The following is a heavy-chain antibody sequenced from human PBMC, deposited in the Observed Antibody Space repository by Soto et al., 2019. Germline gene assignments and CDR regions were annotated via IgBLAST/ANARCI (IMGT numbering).Heavy chain of an antibody. V-gene: IGHV4-34*01. D-gene: IGHD6-19*01. J-gene: IGHJ4*02. CDR2: IDHSGST. Sequence: QVQLQQWGAGLLKPSETLSLTCAIYGGSFSGYYWSWIRQPPGKGLEWIGEIDHSGSTTYNPSLRSRVTISLDTSKSQFSLELSSVTAADTAVYFCARVDIWDTQWLSRWGQGTLVTVSS. CDR3: ARVDIWDTQWLSR. CDR1: GGSFSGYY.